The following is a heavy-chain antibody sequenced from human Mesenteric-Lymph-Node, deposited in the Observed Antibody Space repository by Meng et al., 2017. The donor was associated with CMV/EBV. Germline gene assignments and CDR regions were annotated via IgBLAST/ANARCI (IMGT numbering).Heavy chain of an antibody. D-gene: IGHD2-2*01. J-gene: IGHJ3*02. CDR2: IYPGDSDT. CDR3: ARHGCSSTSCYLDDAFDI. Sequence: GESLKISCKGSGYSFTSYWIGWVRQMPGKGLEWMGIIYPGDSDTRYSPSFQGQVTISADKSISTAYLQWSSLKASDTAMYYCARHGCSSTSCYLDDAFDIWGQGTMVTVSS. V-gene: IGHV5-51*01. CDR1: GYSFTSYW.